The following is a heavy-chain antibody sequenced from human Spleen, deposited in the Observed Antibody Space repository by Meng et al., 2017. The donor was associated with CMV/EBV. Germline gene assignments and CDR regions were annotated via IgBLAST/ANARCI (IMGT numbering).Heavy chain of an antibody. CDR3: AREAYYDFWSGYD. CDR2: ISGGGGKT. D-gene: IGHD3-3*01. Sequence: GESLKISCAASGFTFSSYAMNWVRQAPGKGLEWVSAISGGGGKTYYADAVKGRFTISRDDSKNTLFLQMNSLRAEDTAVYYCAREAYYDFWSGYDWGQGTLVTVS. V-gene: IGHV3-23*01. CDR1: GFTFSSYA. J-gene: IGHJ4*02.